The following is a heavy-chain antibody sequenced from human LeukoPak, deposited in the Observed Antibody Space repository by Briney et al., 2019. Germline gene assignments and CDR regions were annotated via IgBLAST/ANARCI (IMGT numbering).Heavy chain of an antibody. J-gene: IGHJ4*02. CDR2: IIPIFGIA. V-gene: IGHV1-69*04. D-gene: IGHD2-21*02. CDR3: ARAAYCGGDCYSDDY. Sequence: SVKVSCKASGGTFSSYAISWVRQAPGQGLEWMGRIIPIFGIANYAQKFQGRVTITADKSTSTAYMELSSLRSEDTVVYYCARAAYCGGDCYSDDYWGQGTLVTVSS. CDR1: GGTFSSYA.